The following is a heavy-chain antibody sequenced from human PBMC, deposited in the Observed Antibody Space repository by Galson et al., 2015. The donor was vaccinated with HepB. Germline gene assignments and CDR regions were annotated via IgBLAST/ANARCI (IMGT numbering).Heavy chain of an antibody. V-gene: IGHV3-23*01. CDR2: INGRGSTR. Sequence: SLRLSCAGSGFISRHHAMAWIRQAPGKGLEWVSGINGRGSTRSYSDAVQGRFSISRDNSQDTVFLQMDNLRAEDKAVSNFVKEGSWFGGDWFDPWGLGALVTV. CDR3: VKEGSWFGGDWFDP. CDR1: GFISRHHA. J-gene: IGHJ5*02. D-gene: IGHD3-16*01.